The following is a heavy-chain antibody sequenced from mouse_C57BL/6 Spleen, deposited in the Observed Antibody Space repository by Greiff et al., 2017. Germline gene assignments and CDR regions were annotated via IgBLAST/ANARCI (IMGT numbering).Heavy chain of an antibody. CDR3: ARGQLRPPNYRDY. D-gene: IGHD3-2*02. CDR2: IFPGSGST. V-gene: IGHV1-56*01. J-gene: IGHJ4*01. Sequence: VQLQQSGPELVRPGASVKISCKAPGYTFTSHWMPWVRQRPGQGLEWIGEIFPGSGSTNYNEKFKGKATLTVDTSSSTAYMQRSSLTSEDSAVYFCARGQLRPPNYRDYWGKGTSVTVSS. CDR1: GYTFTSHW.